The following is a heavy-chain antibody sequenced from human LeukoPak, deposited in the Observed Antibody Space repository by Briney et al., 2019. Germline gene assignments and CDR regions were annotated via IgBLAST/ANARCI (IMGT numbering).Heavy chain of an antibody. CDR1: GFTFSTYW. CDR2: ISSDGSIT. J-gene: IGHJ3*02. CDR3: ASPQGYCSTTSCPDDAFDI. D-gene: IGHD2-2*01. Sequence: GGSLRLSCAASGFTFSTYWMHWVRQAPGKGLVWVSRISSDGSITSYADSVKGRFTISRDNSKNTLYLQMNSLRAEDTAVYYCASPQGYCSTTSCPDDAFDIWGQGTRVTVSS. V-gene: IGHV3-74*01.